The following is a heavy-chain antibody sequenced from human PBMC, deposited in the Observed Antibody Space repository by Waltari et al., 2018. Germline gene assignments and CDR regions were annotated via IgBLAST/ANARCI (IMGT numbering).Heavy chain of an antibody. J-gene: IGHJ4*02. V-gene: IGHV1-24*01. D-gene: IGHD2-21*01. CDR3: ATAVDCGGDCSPHFDY. Sequence: QVQLVQSGAEVKKPGASVKVSCKVSGYTLTELSMHWVRQAPGKGLEWMGGFEPEDGETIYAQKFQCRVTMTEDTSTDTAYMELSSLRSEDTAVYYCATAVDCGGDCSPHFDYWGQGTLVTVSS. CDR1: GYTLTELS. CDR2: FEPEDGET.